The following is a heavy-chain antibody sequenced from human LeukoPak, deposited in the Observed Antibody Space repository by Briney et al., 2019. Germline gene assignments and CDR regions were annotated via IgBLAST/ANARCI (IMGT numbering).Heavy chain of an antibody. CDR1: GGYIKNYY. D-gene: IGHD6-13*01. J-gene: IGHJ3*02. Sequence: SETLSLTCTVSGGYIKNYYWSWIRQPPGEGLERIGHVYPTGSTNYNPSLKSRVTISIDSSKNQLSLKLTSVTTADTAVYYCARVHSSSWYPRGAFDIWGQGTMVTVSS. V-gene: IGHV4-59*01. CDR3: ARVHSSSWYPRGAFDI. CDR2: VYPTGST.